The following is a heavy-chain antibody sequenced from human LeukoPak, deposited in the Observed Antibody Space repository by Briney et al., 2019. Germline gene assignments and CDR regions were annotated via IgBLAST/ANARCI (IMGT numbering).Heavy chain of an antibody. V-gene: IGHV1-69*01. CDR1: GGTFSSYA. CDR2: IIPIFGTA. Sequence: SVKVSCKASGGTFSSYAISWVRQAPGQGLEWMGGIIPIFGTANYAQKFQGRVTITADESTSTAYVELSSLRSEDTAVYYCASRGSSTTLQHYYYGMDVWGKGTTVTVSS. J-gene: IGHJ6*04. D-gene: IGHD2-2*01. CDR3: ASRGSSTTLQHYYYGMDV.